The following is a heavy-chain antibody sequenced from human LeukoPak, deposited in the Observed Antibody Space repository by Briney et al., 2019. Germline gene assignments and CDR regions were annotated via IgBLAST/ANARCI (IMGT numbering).Heavy chain of an antibody. CDR1: GFTFSSYA. CDR2: ISYDGSNK. Sequence: GGSLRLSCAASGFTFSSYAMHWVRQAPGKGLEWVAVISYDGSNKYYADSVKGRFTIYRDNSKNTLYLQMNSLRAEDTAVYYCARDGWGCSSTSCPVDYWGQGTLVIVSS. V-gene: IGHV3-30*04. J-gene: IGHJ4*02. D-gene: IGHD2-2*01. CDR3: ARDGWGCSSTSCPVDY.